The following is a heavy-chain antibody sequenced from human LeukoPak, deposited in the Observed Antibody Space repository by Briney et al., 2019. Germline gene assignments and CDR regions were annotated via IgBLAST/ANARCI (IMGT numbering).Heavy chain of an antibody. CDR1: GGSISSYY. CDR2: IYYSGST. J-gene: IGHJ5*02. D-gene: IGHD6-13*01. Sequence: SETLSLTCTVSGGSISSYYWSWIRQPPGKGLEWIGYIYYSGSTNYNPSLKSRVTISVDTSKNQFSLKLSSVTAADTAVYYCARGYSSSSLFGPWDQGTLVTVSS. CDR3: ARGYSSSSLFGP. V-gene: IGHV4-59*01.